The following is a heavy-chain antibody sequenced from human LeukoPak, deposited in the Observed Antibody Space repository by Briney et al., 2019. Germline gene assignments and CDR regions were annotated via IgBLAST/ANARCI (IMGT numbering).Heavy chain of an antibody. CDR1: GYTFSAFY. Sequence: ASVKVSCKTSGYTFSAFYMHWVRQAPGQGLEWMGWINPNSGGTIYAQKFQGGVTMTRDTSISTVYMELSRLRSDDTAVYYCARAPPITRGPFDPWGQGTLVTVSS. D-gene: IGHD3-10*01. CDR3: ARAPPITRGPFDP. CDR2: INPNSGGT. V-gene: IGHV1-2*02. J-gene: IGHJ5*02.